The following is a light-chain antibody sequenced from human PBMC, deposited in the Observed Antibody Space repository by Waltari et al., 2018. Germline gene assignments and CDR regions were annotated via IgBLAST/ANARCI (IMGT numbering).Light chain of an antibody. J-gene: IGKJ1*01. CDR1: QSVGMS. CDR3: QHYVGLPVT. V-gene: IGKV3-20*01. CDR2: WSS. Sequence: IVLSQSRLPPSLSPGERATLSCGASQSVGMSLALYQQQRGKAPRLFIYWSSTRATGIPDRFSGSGSWTDFSLTLSRLETEDFAVYYCQHYVGLPVTFGQGTKVEI.